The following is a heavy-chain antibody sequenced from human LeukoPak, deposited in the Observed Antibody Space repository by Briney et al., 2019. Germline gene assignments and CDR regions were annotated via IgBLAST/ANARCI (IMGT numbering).Heavy chain of an antibody. CDR3: ARESHTSTTFDY. CDR1: GFTFSSYG. CDR2: IRYDGSNK. V-gene: IGHV3-30*02. D-gene: IGHD1-1*01. J-gene: IGHJ4*02. Sequence: GGSLRLPCAASGFTFSSYGMHWVRQAPGKGLEWVAFIRYDGSNKYYADSVKGRFTISRDNSKNTLYLQMNSLRAEDTAVYYCARESHTSTTFDYWGQGTLVTVSS.